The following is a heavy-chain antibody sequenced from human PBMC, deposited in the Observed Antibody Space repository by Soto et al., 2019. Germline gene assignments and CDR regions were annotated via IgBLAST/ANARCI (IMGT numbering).Heavy chain of an antibody. CDR1: GFTFSSYA. CDR3: ARGDNFCDSSGYYY. J-gene: IGHJ4*02. CDR2: ISYDGANQ. D-gene: IGHD3-22*01. Sequence: GGSLRLSCVASGFTFSSYAMHWVRQTPGKGLEWVAVISYDGANQYYADSVKGRFTISRDTSKNTLYLQMNSLRAEDTAVYYCARGDNFCDSSGYYYWGQGTLVTVSS. V-gene: IGHV3-30-3*01.